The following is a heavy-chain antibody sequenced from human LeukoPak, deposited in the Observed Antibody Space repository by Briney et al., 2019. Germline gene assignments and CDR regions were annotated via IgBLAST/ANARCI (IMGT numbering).Heavy chain of an antibody. Sequence: ASVKVSCKASGFTFTSYGFSWVRQAPGQGIEWMGWISAYNGDTKYAQKFLGRVTMTMDTSTNTVYMELMSLRYDDTAMYYCSRIRNYHLQEAVDIWGQGTMVTLSS. D-gene: IGHD4-4*01. CDR2: ISAYNGDT. CDR1: GFTFTSYG. CDR3: SRIRNYHLQEAVDI. V-gene: IGHV1-18*01. J-gene: IGHJ3*02.